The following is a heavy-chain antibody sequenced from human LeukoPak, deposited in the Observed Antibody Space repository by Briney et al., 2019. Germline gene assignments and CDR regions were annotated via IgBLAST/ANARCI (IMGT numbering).Heavy chain of an antibody. V-gene: IGHV4-59*12. D-gene: IGHD3-10*01. CDR3: AREEFREPMD. J-gene: IGHJ1*01. CDR2: IYYSGST. Sequence: SETLSLTCTVSGGSISSYYWSWIRQPPGKGLEWIGYIYYSGSTNYNPSLKSRVTISVDTSKNQFSLELSSVTAADTAVYYCAREEFREPMDWGQGTLVTVSS. CDR1: GGSISSYY.